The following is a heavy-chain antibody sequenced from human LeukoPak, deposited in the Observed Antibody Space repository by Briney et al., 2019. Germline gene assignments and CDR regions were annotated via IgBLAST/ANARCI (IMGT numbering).Heavy chain of an antibody. V-gene: IGHV5-51*01. CDR1: GYSFANSW. CDR3: ARPGNSVGEVFDF. CDR2: IYPGDSDT. D-gene: IGHD1-26*01. Sequence: GESLKISCAGSGYSFANSWIGWVRQMPGKGLEWMGLIYPGDSDTRYSPSFQGQVTFSADTSTGTAYLQWRSLRASDTAMYFCARPGNSVGEVFDFGGQGTLVTVSS. J-gene: IGHJ4*02.